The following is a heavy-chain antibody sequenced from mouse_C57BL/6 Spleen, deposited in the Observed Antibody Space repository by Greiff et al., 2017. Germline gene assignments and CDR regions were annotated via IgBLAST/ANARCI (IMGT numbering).Heavy chain of an antibody. CDR1: GYTFTSYW. J-gene: IGHJ3*01. CDR3: ARSQGRWDTWFAY. Sequence: VQLQQPGAELVKPGASVKLSCKASGYTFTSYWMHWVKQRPGHGLEWIGMIHPNSGSTNYNEKFKSKATLTVDKSSSTAYMQLSSLTSEDSAVYCCARSQGRWDTWFAYWGQGTLVTVAA. D-gene: IGHD4-1*01. CDR2: IHPNSGST. V-gene: IGHV1-64*01.